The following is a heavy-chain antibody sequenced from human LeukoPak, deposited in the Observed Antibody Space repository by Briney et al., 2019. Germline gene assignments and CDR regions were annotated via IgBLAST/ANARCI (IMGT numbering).Heavy chain of an antibody. CDR2: IYYSGST. D-gene: IGHD2-2*02. CDR3: ARDERGGPLYNFDY. Sequence: SETLSLTCTVSGGSISSYYWSWIRQPPGKGLEWIGYIYYSGSTNYNPSLKSRATISVDTSKNQFSLKLSSVTAADTAVYYCARDERGGPLYNFDYWGQGTLATVSS. CDR1: GGSISSYY. V-gene: IGHV4-59*12. J-gene: IGHJ4*02.